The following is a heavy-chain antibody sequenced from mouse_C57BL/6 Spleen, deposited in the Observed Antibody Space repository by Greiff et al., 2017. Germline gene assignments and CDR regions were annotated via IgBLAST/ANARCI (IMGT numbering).Heavy chain of an antibody. D-gene: IGHD2-5*01. Sequence: QVQLQQSGPGLVQPSQSLSITCTVSGFSLTSYGVHWVRQSPGKGLEWLGVIWSGGSTAYNAAFMSRLSITKDNSKSQVFLKMSRLQSDDTAVYYCAKNSNSYAMDYWGQGTSVTVSS. CDR3: AKNSNSYAMDY. V-gene: IGHV2-5*01. CDR2: IWSGGST. CDR1: GFSLTSYG. J-gene: IGHJ4*01.